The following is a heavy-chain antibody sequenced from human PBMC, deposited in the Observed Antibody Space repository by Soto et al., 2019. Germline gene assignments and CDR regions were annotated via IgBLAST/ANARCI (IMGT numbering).Heavy chain of an antibody. J-gene: IGHJ4*02. CDR1: GASVSSHH. Sequence: QVQLQESGPGVVKPSETLSLTCTVSGASVSSHHWTWIRQPPGKGLEWIGDYSDSASYSPSLKSRVTISADTSKNQFSLNLSSVTAADTAVYYGAAYRRGEGGRGYWGQGTLVTVSP. CDR3: AAYRRGEGGRGY. CDR2: DYSDSA. D-gene: IGHD6-19*01. V-gene: IGHV4-59*08.